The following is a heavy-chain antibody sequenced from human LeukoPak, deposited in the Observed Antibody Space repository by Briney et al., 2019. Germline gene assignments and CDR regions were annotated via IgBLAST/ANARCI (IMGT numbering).Heavy chain of an antibody. CDR2: ISDSGGNT. CDR1: GFTFRSHD. J-gene: IGHJ6*03. Sequence: GGSLRLSCAASGFTFRSHDMTWVRQAPGKGLEWVSAISDSGGNTYYADSVKGRFTISRDNSKNSLYLQMNSLRAEDTAVYYCARVGPMSGSDYYYYYMDVWGQGTTVTVSS. D-gene: IGHD3-3*01. CDR3: ARVGPMSGSDYYYYYMDV. V-gene: IGHV3-23*01.